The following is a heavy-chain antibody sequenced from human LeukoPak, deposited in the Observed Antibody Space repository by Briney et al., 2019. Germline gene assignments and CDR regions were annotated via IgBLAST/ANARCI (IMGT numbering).Heavy chain of an antibody. CDR3: AKDLVPYGSGSYYV. D-gene: IGHD3-10*01. V-gene: IGHV3-30*18. J-gene: IGHJ4*02. Sequence: GGSLRLSCAASGFTFSSYGMHWVRQAPGKGLEWVAVISYDGSNKYYADSVKGRFTISRDNSKNTLYLQMNSLRAEDTAVYYCAKDLVPYGSGSYYVWGQGTLVTVSS. CDR2: ISYDGSNK. CDR1: GFTFSSYG.